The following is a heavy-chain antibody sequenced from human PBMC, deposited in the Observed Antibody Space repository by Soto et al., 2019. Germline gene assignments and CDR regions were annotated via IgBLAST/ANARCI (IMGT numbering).Heavy chain of an antibody. V-gene: IGHV1-18*01. CDR2: ISAYNGNT. D-gene: IGHD3-10*01. Sequence: ASVKVSCKASGYTFTSYGISWVRQAPGQGLEWMGWISAYNGNTNYAQKLQGRVTMTTDTSISTAYMELSSLRSEDTAVYYCARGEIVRGVPYYSGMDVWGQGTTVTVSS. J-gene: IGHJ6*02. CDR3: ARGEIVRGVPYYSGMDV. CDR1: GYTFTSYG.